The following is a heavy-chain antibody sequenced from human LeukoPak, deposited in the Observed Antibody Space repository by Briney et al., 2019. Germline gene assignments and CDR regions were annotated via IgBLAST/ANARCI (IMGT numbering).Heavy chain of an antibody. CDR3: ARDLYDSSGELDY. Sequence: SVKVSCKASGYTFTSYAMNWVRQAPGQGLEWMGGIIPIFGTANYAQKFQGRVTITADKSTSTAYMELSSLRSEDTAVYYCARDLYDSSGELDYWGQGTLVTVSS. D-gene: IGHD3-22*01. J-gene: IGHJ4*02. CDR1: GYTFTSYA. CDR2: IIPIFGTA. V-gene: IGHV1-69*06.